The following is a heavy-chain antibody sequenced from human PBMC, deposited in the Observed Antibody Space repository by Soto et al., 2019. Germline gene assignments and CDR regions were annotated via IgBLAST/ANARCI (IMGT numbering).Heavy chain of an antibody. CDR3: AKDFVAYNRIYDPFDI. V-gene: IGHV3-23*01. D-gene: IGHD1-1*01. Sequence: GGSLRLSCAASGFTFDDYAMHWVRQAPGKGLEWVSGIGGDASTYYADSVKGRFTVSRDNSKNTLYLQMDSLRAEDTAVYYCAKDFVAYNRIYDPFDIWGQGTMVTVSS. CDR1: GFTFDDYA. J-gene: IGHJ3*02. CDR2: IGGDAST.